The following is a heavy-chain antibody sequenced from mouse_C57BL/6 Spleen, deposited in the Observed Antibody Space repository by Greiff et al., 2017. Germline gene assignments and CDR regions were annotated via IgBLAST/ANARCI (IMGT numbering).Heavy chain of an antibody. CDR1: GFTFSSYG. CDR2: ISSGGSYT. Sequence: DVKLQESGGDLVKPGGSLKLSCAASGFTFSSYGMSWVRQTPDKRLEWVATISSGGSYTFYPDSANGRFPISSDNARNTLYLQMSSLKSENAAMYYCASRGYDAFAYWGQGTLVTVSA. CDR3: ASRGYDAFAY. V-gene: IGHV5-6*02. D-gene: IGHD2-2*01. J-gene: IGHJ3*01.